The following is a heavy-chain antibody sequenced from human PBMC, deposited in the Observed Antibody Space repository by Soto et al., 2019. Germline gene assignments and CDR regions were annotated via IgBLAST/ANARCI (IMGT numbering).Heavy chain of an antibody. Sequence: SETLSLTCAVYGGSFSGYYWSWIRQPPGKGLEWIGEINHSGSTNYNPSLKSRVTISVDPSKNQFSLKLSSVTAADTAVYYCGSYSRSSSGGIDHWGQGSLVTVSS. CDR2: INHSGST. J-gene: IGHJ4*02. CDR3: GSYSRSSSGGIDH. V-gene: IGHV4-34*01. D-gene: IGHD6-6*01. CDR1: GGSFSGYY.